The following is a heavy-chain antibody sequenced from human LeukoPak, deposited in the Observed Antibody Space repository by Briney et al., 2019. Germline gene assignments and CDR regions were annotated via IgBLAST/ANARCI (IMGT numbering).Heavy chain of an antibody. Sequence: SETLSLTCTVSGGSISRTGYYWGWIRQPPGKGLEWIGSIYYNGNIYYNPSLKGRVTISVDTAKNQLSLKLTSVTDADTAVYYCARHADSGFGELAFDYWGQGTLVTVST. J-gene: IGHJ4*02. D-gene: IGHD3-10*01. V-gene: IGHV4-39*01. CDR2: IYYNGNI. CDR3: ARHADSGFGELAFDY. CDR1: GGSISRTGYY.